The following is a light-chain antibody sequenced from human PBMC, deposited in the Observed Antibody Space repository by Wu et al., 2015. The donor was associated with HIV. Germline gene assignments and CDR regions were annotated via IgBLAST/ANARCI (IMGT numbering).Light chain of an antibody. CDR1: QSVRSSY. CDR2: GAS. Sequence: EVVLTQSPGTLSLSPGERATLSCRTSQSVRSSYLAWYQQKPGQAPRLLIYGASIRATGIPDRFSGSGSGTDFTLTISRLEPEDFAVYYCQQYDSSPLFTFGPGTKVDI. V-gene: IGKV3-20*01. J-gene: IGKJ3*01. CDR3: QQYDSSPLFT.